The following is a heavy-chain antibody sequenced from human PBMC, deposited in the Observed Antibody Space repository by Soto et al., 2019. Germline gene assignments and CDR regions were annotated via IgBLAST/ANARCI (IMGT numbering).Heavy chain of an antibody. J-gene: IGHJ3*02. CDR1: GFTFDDYA. Sequence: VQLVESGGGLVQPGRSLRLSCAASGFTFDDYAMHWVRQAPGKGLEWVSGISWNSGSIGYADSVKGRFTISRDNAKNSLYLQMNSLRAEDTALYYCAKVIVVATAHDAFDIWGQGTMVTVSS. D-gene: IGHD5-12*01. CDR2: ISWNSGSI. V-gene: IGHV3-9*01. CDR3: AKVIVVATAHDAFDI.